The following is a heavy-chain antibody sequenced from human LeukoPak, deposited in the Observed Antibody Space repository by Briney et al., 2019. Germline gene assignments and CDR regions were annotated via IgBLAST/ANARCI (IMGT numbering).Heavy chain of an antibody. D-gene: IGHD6-6*01. CDR2: IYHSGST. CDR1: GGSFSGYY. J-gene: IGHJ3*02. Sequence: SETLSLTCAVYGGSFSGYYWSWIRQPPGKGLEWIGYIYHSGSTYYNPSLKSRVTISVDRSKNQFSLKLSSVTAADTAVYYCARDRGWQLVANDAFDIWGQGTTVTVSS. V-gene: IGHV4-34*01. CDR3: ARDRGWQLVANDAFDI.